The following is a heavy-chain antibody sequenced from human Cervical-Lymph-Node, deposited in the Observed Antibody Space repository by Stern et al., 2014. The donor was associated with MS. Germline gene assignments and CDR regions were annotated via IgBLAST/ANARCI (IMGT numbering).Heavy chain of an antibody. CDR2: IYNGDSDT. CDR1: GYRFTGYW. J-gene: IGHJ4*02. D-gene: IGHD1-1*01. Sequence: VQLVQSGAEVKKPGDSLKISCKGSGYRFTGYWIGWVRQMPGKGLEWMGVIYNGDSDTRYSPSFQGPVTISTAKSSDTAYLQWNSLKASDTAMYFCASRLAGYGHFDYWGQGTLVTVSS. V-gene: IGHV5-51*01. CDR3: ASRLAGYGHFDY.